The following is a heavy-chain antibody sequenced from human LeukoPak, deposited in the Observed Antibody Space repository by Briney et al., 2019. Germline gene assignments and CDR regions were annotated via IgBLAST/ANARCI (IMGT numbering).Heavy chain of an antibody. Sequence: SETLSLTCTVSGGSISSYYWSWIRQPPGKGLEWIGYIYYSGSTNYNPSLKSRVTISVDTSKNQFSLKLSSVTAADTAVYYCATTIWFGEFTFDYWGQGTLVTVSS. J-gene: IGHJ4*02. CDR3: ATTIWFGEFTFDY. V-gene: IGHV4-59*01. CDR1: GGSISSYY. CDR2: IYYSGST. D-gene: IGHD3-10*01.